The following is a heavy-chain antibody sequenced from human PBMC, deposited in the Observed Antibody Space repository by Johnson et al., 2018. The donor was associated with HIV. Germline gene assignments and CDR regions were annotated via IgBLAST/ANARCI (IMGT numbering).Heavy chain of an antibody. CDR1: GFTFSSYA. CDR2: ISYDGSNK. D-gene: IGHD5-18*01. V-gene: IGHV3-30-3*01. Sequence: QVQLVESGGGLVQPGRSLRLSCAASGFTFSSYAMHWVRQAPGKGLEWVAVISYDGSNKYYTDSVKGRFTISRDNSKNTVYLQMNSLRAEDTALYYCARDGAYSYFAFDMWGQGTMVTVSS. CDR3: ARDGAYSYFAFDM. J-gene: IGHJ3*02.